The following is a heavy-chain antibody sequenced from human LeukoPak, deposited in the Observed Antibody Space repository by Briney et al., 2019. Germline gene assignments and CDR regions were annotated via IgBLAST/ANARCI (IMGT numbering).Heavy chain of an antibody. CDR1: GGSISSYY. V-gene: IGHV4-59*08. D-gene: IGHD1-1*01. Sequence: SETLSLTCTVSGGSISSYYWSWIRQPPGKGLEWIGNIYKSGSTNYNPSLKSRVTMSVDTSKNQFSLRLNSVTAADTAVYYCARLSTGPYGLGAFDIWGQGTMVIVSS. J-gene: IGHJ3*02. CDR2: IYKSGST. CDR3: ARLSTGPYGLGAFDI.